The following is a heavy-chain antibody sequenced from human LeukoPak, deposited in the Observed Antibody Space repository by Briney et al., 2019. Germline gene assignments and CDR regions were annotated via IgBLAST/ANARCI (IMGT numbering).Heavy chain of an antibody. D-gene: IGHD2-2*01. CDR1: GGSISSSSYY. CDR2: IYYSGST. Sequence: SETLSLTCTVSGGSISSSSYYWGWIRQPPGKGLEWIGSIYYSGSTYYSPSLKSRVTISVNTSKNQFSLKLSSVTAADTAVYYCARHECSSTSCYSLSWFDPWGQGTLVTVSS. CDR3: ARHECSSTSCYSLSWFDP. J-gene: IGHJ5*02. V-gene: IGHV4-39*01.